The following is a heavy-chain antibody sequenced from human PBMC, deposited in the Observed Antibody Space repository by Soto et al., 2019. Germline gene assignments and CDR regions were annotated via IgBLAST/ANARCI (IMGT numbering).Heavy chain of an antibody. CDR2: IRSKANSYLI. CDR3: AGGGEMGLKDY. D-gene: IGHD1-26*01. Sequence: EVQLVESGGGLVQPGGSLRLSCAASGFTFSDSAMHWVRQASGKGLEWIARIRSKANSYLIAYDESVRGRFIISRDDSKITAYRQMNNLKSEDAAMYYGAGGGEMGLKDYWGQGTLVTVS. V-gene: IGHV3-73*02. J-gene: IGHJ4*02. CDR1: GFTFSDSA.